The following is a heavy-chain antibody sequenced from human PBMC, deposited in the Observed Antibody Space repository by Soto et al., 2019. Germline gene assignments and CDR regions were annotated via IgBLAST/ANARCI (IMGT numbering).Heavy chain of an antibody. CDR1: GYTFTKYG. V-gene: IGHV1-18*01. CDR3: ARGDCSSISFSGAWNWFDP. D-gene: IGHD2-2*01. J-gene: IGHJ5*02. CDR2: ITTYNGNT. Sequence: QVQLVQSGAEVKEPGASVKVSCKASGYTFTKYGFSWVRQAPGQGLEWMGWITTYNGNTNYAQKFQGRVNITTDTSATLAYRGLRSLRAYDTAVYYFARGDCSSISFSGAWNWFDPWGQGTLVTVSS.